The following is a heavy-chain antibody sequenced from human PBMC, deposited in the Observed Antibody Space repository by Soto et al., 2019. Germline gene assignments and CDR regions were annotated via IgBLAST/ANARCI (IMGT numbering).Heavy chain of an antibody. CDR2: IYYSGST. J-gene: IGHJ5*02. D-gene: IGHD3-9*01. Sequence: LSLTCTISGGSISSGDYYWSWIRQPPGKGLEWIGYIYYSGSTYYNPSLKSRVTISVDTSKNQFSLKLSSVTAADTAVYYCARDMYYDILTGYYGLANWFDPWGQGTLVTVSS. CDR3: ARDMYYDILTGYYGLANWFDP. V-gene: IGHV4-30-4*01. CDR1: GGSISSGDYY.